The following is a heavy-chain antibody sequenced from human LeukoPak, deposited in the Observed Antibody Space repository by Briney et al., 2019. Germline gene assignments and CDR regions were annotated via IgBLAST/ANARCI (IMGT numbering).Heavy chain of an antibody. Sequence: SETLSLTCTASGGSISSYYWSWIRQPAGKGLEWIGRIYTSGSTNYDPSLKSRVTMSVDTSKNQFSLKLSFVTAADTAVYYCARDYYDSSGYLYLFDYWGQGTLVTVSS. D-gene: IGHD3-22*01. CDR1: GGSISSYY. CDR2: IYTSGST. V-gene: IGHV4-4*07. J-gene: IGHJ4*02. CDR3: ARDYYDSSGYLYLFDY.